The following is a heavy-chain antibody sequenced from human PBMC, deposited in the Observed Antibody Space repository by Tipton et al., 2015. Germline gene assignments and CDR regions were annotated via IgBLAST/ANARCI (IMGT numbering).Heavy chain of an antibody. CDR2: IYRLGGS. V-gene: IGHV4-39*01. J-gene: IGHJ4*02. CDR3: AAGTPFDY. CDR1: GDSISTVSYH. D-gene: IGHD3-10*01. Sequence: LRLSCTVSGDSISTVSYHWTWIRQPPGKGLEFLGSIYRLGGSLYNPSLQSRLSISIDPSKNQFSLKMHSVTAADTAVYYCAAGTPFDYWGQGTLVTVSS.